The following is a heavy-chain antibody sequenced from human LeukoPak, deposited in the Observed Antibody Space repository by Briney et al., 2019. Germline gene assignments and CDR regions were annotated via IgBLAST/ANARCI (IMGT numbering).Heavy chain of an antibody. Sequence: GASVTVSFTASGDTFDIHALSWVRQAPGQGREWMGAIIPMYGTSNYAQKFQARVAIIANKSTTTAYMKLNRLTSEDTAVYYCAIAQNNHGYVYFGMDVWGKGTTVTVSS. J-gene: IGHJ6*04. CDR1: GDTFDIHA. V-gene: IGHV1-69*06. D-gene: IGHD5-12*01. CDR3: AIAQNNHGYVYFGMDV. CDR2: IIPMYGTS.